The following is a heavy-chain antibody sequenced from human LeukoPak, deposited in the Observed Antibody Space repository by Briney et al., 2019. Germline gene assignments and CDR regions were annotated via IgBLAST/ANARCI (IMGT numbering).Heavy chain of an antibody. J-gene: IGHJ6*02. CDR3: ARDPTYYDILTCAFNYYYGMDV. D-gene: IGHD3-9*01. Sequence: ASVKVSCKASGYTFTSYDINWVRPATGQGLEWMGWMNPNSGNPGDAQKFQGRVTMTRNTSISTAYMELSSLRSDDTAVYYCARDPTYYDILTCAFNYYYGMDVWGQGTTVTVSS. CDR1: GYTFTSYD. CDR2: MNPNSGNP. V-gene: IGHV1-8*01.